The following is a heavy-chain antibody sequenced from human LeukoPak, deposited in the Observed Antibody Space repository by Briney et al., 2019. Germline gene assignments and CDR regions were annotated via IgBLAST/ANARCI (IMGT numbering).Heavy chain of an antibody. D-gene: IGHD1-26*01. CDR3: AREKWEFGYYYGMDV. CDR1: GDPINKYF. CDR2: ISHIGNT. Sequence: PSETLSLTCTVSGDPINKYFWSWLRQSPGKGLEWIGYISHIGNTNYNPSLKSRVTISVDTSKNQFSLKLSSVTAADTAVYYCAREKWEFGYYYGMDVWGQGTTVTVSS. V-gene: IGHV4-59*01. J-gene: IGHJ6*02.